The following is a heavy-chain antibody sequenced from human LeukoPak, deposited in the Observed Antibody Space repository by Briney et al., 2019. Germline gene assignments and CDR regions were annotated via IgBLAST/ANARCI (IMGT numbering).Heavy chain of an antibody. D-gene: IGHD3-10*01. CDR2: IYHSGST. V-gene: IGHV4-38-2*02. J-gene: IGHJ5*02. Sequence: SETLSLTCTVSGYSISGGHYWGWIRQPPGKGLELIGSIYHSGSTDYNPSLKSRVTISVDTSKNQFSLKLTSVTAADTAVYYCATVSGSYSLDPWGQGTLVTVSS. CDR3: ATVSGSYSLDP. CDR1: GYSISGGHY.